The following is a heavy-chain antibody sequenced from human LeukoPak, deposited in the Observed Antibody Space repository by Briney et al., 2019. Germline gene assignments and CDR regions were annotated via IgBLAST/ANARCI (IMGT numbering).Heavy chain of an antibody. J-gene: IGHJ4*02. V-gene: IGHV4-59*08. CDR1: GGSINSYY. Sequence: SETLSLTCTVSGGSINSYYWSWIRQPPGKGLEWIGFIYYSGTTNYNPSLKSRVTISLDTSKKQFSLKLRSVTAADTAVYHCARAETYSSGWYDPFFDYWGQGTLVTVST. D-gene: IGHD6-19*01. CDR2: IYYSGTT. CDR3: ARAETYSSGWYDPFFDY.